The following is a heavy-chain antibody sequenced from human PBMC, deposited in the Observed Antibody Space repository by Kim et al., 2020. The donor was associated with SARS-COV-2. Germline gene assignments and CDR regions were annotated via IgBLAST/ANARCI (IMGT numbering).Heavy chain of an antibody. J-gene: IGHJ4*02. CDR2: IIPIFGTA. CDR1: GGTFSSYA. Sequence: SVKVSCKASGGTFSSYAISWVRQAPGQGLEWMGGIIPIFGTANYAQKFQGRVTITADESTSTAYMELSSLRSEDTAVYYCASAGNYVQPPPYWGQGTLVTVSS. V-gene: IGHV1-69*13. D-gene: IGHD1-7*01. CDR3: ASAGNYVQPPPY.